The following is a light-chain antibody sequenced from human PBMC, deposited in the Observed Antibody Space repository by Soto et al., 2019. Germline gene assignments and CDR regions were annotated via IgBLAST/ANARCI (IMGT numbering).Light chain of an antibody. V-gene: IGLV2-14*03. CDR3: CSYTSTKTLGV. Sequence: QSALSQPASVSGSPGQSITISCTGTSSDVGRFNFVSWYQQHPGKVPKLVIFDVSNRPSGVSTRFSGSKSGNTASLTISGLQPEDEADYYCCSYTSTKTLGVFGGGTKLTVL. J-gene: IGLJ2*01. CDR2: DVS. CDR1: SSDVGRFNF.